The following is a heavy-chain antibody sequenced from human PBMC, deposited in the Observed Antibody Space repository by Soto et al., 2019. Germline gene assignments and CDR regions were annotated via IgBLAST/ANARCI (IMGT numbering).Heavy chain of an antibody. CDR3: ATDLYWSGSSCSPAAYYYGMDV. CDR1: GGTLSSYA. V-gene: IGHV1-69*12. Sequence: QVQLVQAGAEVKKPGSSVQVSCKASGGTLSSYAISWVRQAPGQGLAWRGGIIPIFGTANYAQKFQGRVTITADESTSTGYMELSSLRSEDTAVYYWATDLYWSGSSCSPAAYYYGMDVWGQGTTVTVSS. CDR2: IIPIFGTA. D-gene: IGHD2-15*01. J-gene: IGHJ6*02.